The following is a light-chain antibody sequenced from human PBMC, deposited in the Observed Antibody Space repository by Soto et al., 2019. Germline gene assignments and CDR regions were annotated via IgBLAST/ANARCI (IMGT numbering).Light chain of an antibody. CDR2: DAS. Sequence: AIQLTQSPSSLSASVGDRVTITCRASQGIRNALAWYQQKPGKPPKFLIYDASSLGNGVPSRFSGSGSGTDFTLTISSLQPEAFATYYCQQFDHYPLTFGGGTKVEIK. CDR3: QQFDHYPLT. J-gene: IGKJ4*01. CDR1: QGIRNA. V-gene: IGKV1D-13*01.